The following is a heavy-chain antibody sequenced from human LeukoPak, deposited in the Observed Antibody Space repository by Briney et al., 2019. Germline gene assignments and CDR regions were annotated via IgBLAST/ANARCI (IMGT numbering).Heavy chain of an antibody. CDR1: GFTFSSYA. CDR3: ARSPYESGTPPTRLED. D-gene: IGHD3-10*01. J-gene: IGHJ4*02. V-gene: IGHV3-23*01. Sequence: GGSLRLSCAASGFTFSSYAMSWVRQAPGKGLEWVSAISGSGGSTYYADSVKGRFTISRDNSKNSLSLQMSSLRAEDTAVYYCARSPYESGTPPTRLEDWGQGTLVTVSS. CDR2: ISGSGGST.